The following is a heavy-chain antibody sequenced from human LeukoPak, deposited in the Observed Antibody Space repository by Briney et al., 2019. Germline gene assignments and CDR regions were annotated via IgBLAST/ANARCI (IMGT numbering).Heavy chain of an antibody. CDR3: ARVRGFWAFDY. D-gene: IGHD2-2*03. V-gene: IGHV1-46*01. CDR1: GYTFTSYY. Sequence: GASVKVSCTASGYTFTSYYMHWVRQAPGQGLEWMGIINPSGGSTSYAQKFQGRVTMTRDTSTSTVYMELSSLRSEDTAVYYCARVRGFWAFDYWGQGTLVTVSS. J-gene: IGHJ4*02. CDR2: INPSGGST.